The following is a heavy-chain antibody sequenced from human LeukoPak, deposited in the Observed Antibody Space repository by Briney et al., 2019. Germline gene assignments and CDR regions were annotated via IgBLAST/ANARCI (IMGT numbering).Heavy chain of an antibody. CDR2: IRGGGGST. V-gene: IGHV3-23*01. Sequence: GGSLRLSCAASGFTFSSYAMSWVRQAPGKGLEWVSAIRGGGGSTYYADSVNGRFTISRDNSKNTVYLQMNSLRAKDTAVYYCAKDNSGYYYLGTFGYWGQGTLVTVSS. CDR1: GFTFSSYA. J-gene: IGHJ4*02. D-gene: IGHD3-22*01. CDR3: AKDNSGYYYLGTFGY.